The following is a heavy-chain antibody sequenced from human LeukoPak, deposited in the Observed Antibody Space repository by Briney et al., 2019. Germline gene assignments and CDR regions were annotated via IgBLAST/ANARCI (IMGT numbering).Heavy chain of an antibody. V-gene: IGHV3-74*01. D-gene: IGHD3-10*01. Sequence: PGGSLRLSCAASGFSFNSYWMHWVRQAPGSGLVWVSRISNDGRSTSFADSAKGRFTISRDNAKNTLYLQMNSLSAEDTAVYYCTRGREGNYGLFDSWGQGTLVTVSS. J-gene: IGHJ4*02. CDR2: ISNDGRST. CDR3: TRGREGNYGLFDS. CDR1: GFSFNSYW.